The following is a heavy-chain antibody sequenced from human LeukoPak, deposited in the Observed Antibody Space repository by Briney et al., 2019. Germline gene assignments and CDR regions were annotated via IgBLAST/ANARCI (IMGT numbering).Heavy chain of an antibody. CDR1: GGSISSGSYY. D-gene: IGHD3-10*01. CDR2: IYTSGST. V-gene: IGHV4-61*02. Sequence: PSETLSLTCTVSGGSISSGSYYWSWIRQPAGKGLEWIGRIYTSGSTNYNPSLKSRVTISVDTSKNQFSLKLSSVTAADTAVYYCARVARGVITFESMDVWGKGTTVTISS. CDR3: ARVARGVITFESMDV. J-gene: IGHJ6*04.